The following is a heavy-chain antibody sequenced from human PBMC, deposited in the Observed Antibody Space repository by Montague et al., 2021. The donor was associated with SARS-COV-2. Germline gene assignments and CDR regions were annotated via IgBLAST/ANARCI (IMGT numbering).Heavy chain of an antibody. CDR3: ARLGRQQLVRLSGMDV. Sequence: SETLSLTCTVAGGSISSSSYDWGWIRQPGGKGLESIGSIYYSGXTXYXXXXKXRVTISVDTSKNQFSLKLSSVTAADTAVYYCARLGRQQLVRLSGMDVWGQGTTVTVSS. CDR1: GGSISSSSYD. CDR2: IYYSGXT. D-gene: IGHD6-13*01. J-gene: IGHJ6*02. V-gene: IGHV4-39*07.